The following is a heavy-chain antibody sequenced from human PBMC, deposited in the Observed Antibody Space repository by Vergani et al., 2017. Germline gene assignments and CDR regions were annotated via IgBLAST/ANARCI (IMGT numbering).Heavy chain of an antibody. V-gene: IGHV3-64*01. CDR3: AKDRAFIIVVVTAPLFDY. CDR1: GFTFSSYA. D-gene: IGHD2-21*02. Sequence: EVQLVESGGGLVQPGGSLRLSCAASGFTFSSYAMHWVRQAPGKGLEYVSAISSNGGRTYYANSVKGRFTISRDNSKNTMYLQMKSLRAEDTAVYYCAKDRAFIIVVVTAPLFDYWGQGTLVTVSS. CDR2: ISSNGGRT. J-gene: IGHJ4*02.